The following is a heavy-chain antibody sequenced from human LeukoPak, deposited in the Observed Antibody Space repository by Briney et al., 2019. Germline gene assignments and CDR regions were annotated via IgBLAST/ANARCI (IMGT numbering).Heavy chain of an antibody. CDR2: IIPIFGTA. V-gene: IGHV1-69*05. D-gene: IGHD5-12*01. CDR3: ARHQNMVATKGTDY. Sequence: SVKVSCKASGGTFSSYAISWVRQAPGQGLEWMGGIIPIFGTANYAQKLQGRVTMTTDTSTSTAYMELRSLRSDDTAVYYCARHQNMVATKGTDYWGQGTLVTVSS. CDR1: GGTFSSYA. J-gene: IGHJ4*02.